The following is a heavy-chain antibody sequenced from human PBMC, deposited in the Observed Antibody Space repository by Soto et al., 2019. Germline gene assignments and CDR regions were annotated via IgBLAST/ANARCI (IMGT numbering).Heavy chain of an antibody. CDR1: GFTFSNYA. D-gene: IGHD3-10*01. V-gene: IGHV3-23*01. CDR2: ILSSGGNT. J-gene: IGHJ5*02. Sequence: EVQLLESGGGLVQPGGSLILSCAASGFTFSNYAMSWVRKAPGKGLEYVSTILSSGGNTFYADSVKGRFTISRDNSKDTLFLQMSSLRVEDTAIYYCGKGDRTSGLDPWGQGTLVTVSS. CDR3: GKGDRTSGLDP.